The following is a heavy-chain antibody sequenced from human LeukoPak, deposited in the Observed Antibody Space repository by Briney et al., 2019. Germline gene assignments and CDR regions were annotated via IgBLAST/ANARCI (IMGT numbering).Heavy chain of an antibody. CDR1: GFTFSTYA. J-gene: IGHJ4*02. CDR2: ISGSGGST. Sequence: GGSLRLSCAASGFTFSTYAMSWVRQAPGKGLEWVSAISGSGGSTYYADSVKGRFIVSKDISKNTLYLLLNSLRPEDTAVYYCARSHSGLPLYYLDYWGQGTLVTVSS. D-gene: IGHD5-12*01. CDR3: ARSHSGLPLYYLDY. V-gene: IGHV3-23*01.